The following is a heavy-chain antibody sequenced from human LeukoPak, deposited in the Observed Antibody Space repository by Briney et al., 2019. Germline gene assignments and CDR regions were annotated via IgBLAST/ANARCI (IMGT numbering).Heavy chain of an antibody. V-gene: IGHV3-30*03. J-gene: IGHJ3*02. CDR3: AREGGSGWYVGAFDI. Sequence: GGSLRLSCAASGFTFSSYGMHWVRQAPGKGLEWVAVISYDGSNKYYADSVKGRFTISRDNSKNTLYLQMNSLRAEDTAVYYCAREGGSGWYVGAFDIWGQGTMVTVSS. CDR1: GFTFSSYG. CDR2: ISYDGSNK. D-gene: IGHD6-19*01.